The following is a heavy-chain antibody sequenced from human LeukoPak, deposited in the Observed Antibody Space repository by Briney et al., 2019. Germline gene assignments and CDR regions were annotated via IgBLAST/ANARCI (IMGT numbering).Heavy chain of an antibody. J-gene: IGHJ4*02. CDR3: ARSYYGSTGYSLDY. CDR2: IYYTGST. V-gene: IGHV4-59*01. Sequence: PSETLSLTCTVSGGSISSYYCSWIRQPPGKGLEWIGYIYYTGSTNYNPSPKSRVTISVDTSKNQFSLKLSSVTAADTAVYYCARSYYGSTGYSLDYWGQGTLVTVSS. CDR1: GGSISSYY. D-gene: IGHD3-22*01.